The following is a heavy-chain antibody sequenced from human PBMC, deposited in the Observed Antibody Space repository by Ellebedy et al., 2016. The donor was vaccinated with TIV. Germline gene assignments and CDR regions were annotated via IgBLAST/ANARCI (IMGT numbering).Heavy chain of an antibody. Sequence: GGSLRLSXAASGFTFSFYWMGWVRQAPGKGLEWVANIKQDGSEKHYADSVKGRFTISRDNAKNTLYLQMNSLRAEDTAVYYCVRDDDSNGYYDDLYYFDVWGKGTTVTVSS. D-gene: IGHD3-22*01. CDR2: IKQDGSEK. CDR1: GFTFSFYW. CDR3: VRDDDSNGYYDDLYYFDV. J-gene: IGHJ6*03. V-gene: IGHV3-7*01.